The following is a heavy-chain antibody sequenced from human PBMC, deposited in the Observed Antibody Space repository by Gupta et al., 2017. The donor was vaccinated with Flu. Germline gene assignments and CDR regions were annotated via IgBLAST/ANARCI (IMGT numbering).Heavy chain of an antibody. V-gene: IGHV3-23*01. J-gene: IGHJ4*02. Sequence: EVQLLESGGGLVQPGGSLRLSCAASGFTFSSYAMSWVRQAPGKGLEWVSAISGSGGSTFYADSVKGRFTISRDNSKNTLYLQMNSLRAEDTAVYYCAKISTKQWLGLHFDYWGQGTLVTVSS. CDR2: ISGSGGST. CDR3: AKISTKQWLGLHFDY. D-gene: IGHD6-19*01. CDR1: GFTFSSYA.